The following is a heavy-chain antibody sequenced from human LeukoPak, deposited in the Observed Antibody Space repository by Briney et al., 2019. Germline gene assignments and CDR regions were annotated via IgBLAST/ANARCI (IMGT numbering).Heavy chain of an antibody. CDR1: GGSISSYY. D-gene: IGHD2-2*01. CDR2: IYYSGST. V-gene: IGHV4-59*01. CDR3: ARGWGYCSSTSCYHNWFDP. J-gene: IGHJ5*02. Sequence: PSETLSLTCTVSGGSISSYYWSWIRQPPGKGLEWSGYIYYSGSTNYNPSLKSRVTISVDTSKNQFSLKLSSVTAADTAVYYCARGWGYCSSTSCYHNWFDPWGQGTLVTVSS.